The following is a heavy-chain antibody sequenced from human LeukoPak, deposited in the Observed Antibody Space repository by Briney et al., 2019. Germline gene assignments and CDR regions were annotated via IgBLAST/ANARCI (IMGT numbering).Heavy chain of an antibody. CDR3: ARGGYSSGWYRD. CDR1: GFTFSSYW. D-gene: IGHD6-19*01. J-gene: IGHJ4*02. V-gene: IGHV3-74*01. Sequence: GGSLRLSCAASGFTFSSYWMHWVRQAPGKGLVWVSRINTDGSSTSYADSVKGRFTISRDNSKNTLYLQMSSLRAEDTAVYYCARGGYSSGWYRDWGQGTLVTVSS. CDR2: INTDGSST.